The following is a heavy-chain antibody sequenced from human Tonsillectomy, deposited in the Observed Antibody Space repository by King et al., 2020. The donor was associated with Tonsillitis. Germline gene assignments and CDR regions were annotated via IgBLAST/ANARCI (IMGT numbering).Heavy chain of an antibody. D-gene: IGHD2-21*01. J-gene: IGHJ5*02. Sequence: QLQESGPGLVKPSETLSLSCTVSGDSISSNNYYWGWIRQPPGQGLEWIGSIFYRGDTYYNPSLKRRLTIAVDTSANRFSLRVVSVTAADTALYFWARHPVWWSDRRSVWFDPWGQGTLVTVSS. CDR2: IFYRGDT. CDR1: GDSISSNNYY. CDR3: ARHPVWWSDRRSVWFDP. V-gene: IGHV4-39*07.